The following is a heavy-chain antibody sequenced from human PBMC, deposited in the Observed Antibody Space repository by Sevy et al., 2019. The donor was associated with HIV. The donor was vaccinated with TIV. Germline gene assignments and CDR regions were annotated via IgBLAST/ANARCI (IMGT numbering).Heavy chain of an antibody. CDR2: ISSNGGST. D-gene: IGHD3-16*02. J-gene: IGHJ4*02. CDR1: GFTFSSYA. V-gene: IGHV3-64D*06. Sequence: GGSLRLSCSASGFTFSSYAMHWVRQAPGKGLEYVSAISSNGGSTYYADSVKGRFTISRDNSKNTLYLQMISLRAEDTAVYYCVKDLMITFGGVIANDYWGQGTLVTVSS. CDR3: VKDLMITFGGVIANDY.